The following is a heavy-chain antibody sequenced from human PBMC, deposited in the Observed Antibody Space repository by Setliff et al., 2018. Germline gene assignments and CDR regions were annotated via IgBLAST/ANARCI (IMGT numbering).Heavy chain of an antibody. CDR1: GFTFSDYY. CDR3: AKDIVAPGLFLDY. CDR2: ISFNSGSTI. Sequence: GGSLRLSCAASGFTFSDYYMSWIRQAPGKGLEWVSYISFNSGSTIYYADSVKGRFTISRDNAKNSLYLLMNSLRAEDTAVYYCAKDIVAPGLFLDYWGQGTLVTSPQ. J-gene: IGHJ4*02. D-gene: IGHD3-16*02. V-gene: IGHV3-11*04.